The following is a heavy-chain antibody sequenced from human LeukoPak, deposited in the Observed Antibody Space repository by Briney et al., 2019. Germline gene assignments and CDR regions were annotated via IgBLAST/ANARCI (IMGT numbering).Heavy chain of an antibody. Sequence: GGSLRLSCAASGFTFSDYWMHWVRQAPGKGLVWVSYISSSGNTIYYADSVKGRFTISRDNAKNSLYLQMNSLRAEDTAVYYCASDYVWGHWGQGTLVTVSS. D-gene: IGHD3-16*01. J-gene: IGHJ4*02. CDR3: ASDYVWGH. CDR2: ISSSGNTI. CDR1: GFTFSDYW. V-gene: IGHV3-11*04.